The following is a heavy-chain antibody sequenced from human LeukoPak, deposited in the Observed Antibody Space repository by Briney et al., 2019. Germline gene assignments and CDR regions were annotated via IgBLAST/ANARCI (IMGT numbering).Heavy chain of an antibody. Sequence: GESLKVSCNGSGYRFTSYWIAWVRQMPGKGLEWMGIIYPGDSDTRYSPSFQGQVTISADKSISTAYLQWSSLKASDTAMFYCARLPTVVGGPFDYWGQGTLVTVSS. V-gene: IGHV5-51*01. CDR1: GYRFTSYW. J-gene: IGHJ4*02. D-gene: IGHD4-23*01. CDR2: IYPGDSDT. CDR3: ARLPTVVGGPFDY.